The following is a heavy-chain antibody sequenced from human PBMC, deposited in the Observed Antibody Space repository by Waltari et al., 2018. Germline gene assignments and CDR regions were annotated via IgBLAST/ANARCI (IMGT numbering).Heavy chain of an antibody. D-gene: IGHD6-19*01. Sequence: QVQLRQWGAGLLKPSETLSLTCAVYGGSISTYYWTWIRQSPGKGLEWIAVLDHYGNAKYNPSLRSRVSISLDTSNNQFSLRLTSMTAADAAIYYCARVESLLWLANRELYYFDHWGQGTLVTVSS. CDR2: LDHYGNA. J-gene: IGHJ4*02. V-gene: IGHV4-34*01. CDR1: GGSISTYY. CDR3: ARVESLLWLANRELYYFDH.